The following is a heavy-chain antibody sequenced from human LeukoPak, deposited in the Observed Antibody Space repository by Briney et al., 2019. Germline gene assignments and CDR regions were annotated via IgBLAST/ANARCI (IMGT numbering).Heavy chain of an antibody. CDR3: ARGYDFWSGYLGGYFDY. CDR2: IYYSGST. V-gene: IGHV4-31*03. Sequence: SETLSLTCTVSGGSISSGNYYWSWIRQHPGKGLEWIGYIYYSGSTYYNPSLKSRVTISVDTSKNQFSPKLSSVTAADTAVYYCARGYDFWSGYLGGYFDYWGQGTLVTVSS. CDR1: GGSISSGNYY. D-gene: IGHD3-3*01. J-gene: IGHJ4*02.